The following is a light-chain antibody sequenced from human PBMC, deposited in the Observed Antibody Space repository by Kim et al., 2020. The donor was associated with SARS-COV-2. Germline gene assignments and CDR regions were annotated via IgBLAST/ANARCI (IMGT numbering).Light chain of an antibody. J-gene: IGKJ5*01. Sequence: LSPGERATLSCRASQSIGWYLTWYQQKPGQAPRLLMYDASKRAAGIPDRFSGSGFGTDFTLTISGLEPEDFVVYYCQQFGTSPITFGQGTRLEIK. CDR2: DAS. V-gene: IGKV3-20*01. CDR3: QQFGTSPIT. CDR1: QSIGWY.